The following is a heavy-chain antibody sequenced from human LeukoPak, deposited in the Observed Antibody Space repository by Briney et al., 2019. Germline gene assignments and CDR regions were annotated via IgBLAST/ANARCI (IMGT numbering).Heavy chain of an antibody. V-gene: IGHV3-33*07. D-gene: IGHD4-17*01. CDR3: ARDQGTSVTAMVGGHFDY. Sequence: GGSLRLSCAGAGFTFTKYAMSWVRQAPGKGLEWVAIIWYDGSNRYYADSVKGRFTISRDNSKNTLFLQMNSLTAEDTAVYYCARDQGTSVTAMVGGHFDYWGPGTLVTVSS. J-gene: IGHJ4*02. CDR2: IWYDGSNR. CDR1: GFTFTKYA.